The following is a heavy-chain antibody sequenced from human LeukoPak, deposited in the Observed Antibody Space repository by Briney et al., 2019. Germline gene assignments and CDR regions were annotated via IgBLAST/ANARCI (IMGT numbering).Heavy chain of an antibody. D-gene: IGHD2-21*02. CDR3: ARHLTANSCPFDY. Sequence: PSETLSLTCTVSGCSISSYYWSWIRQPPGKGLEWIGYIYYSGSTSYNPSLKSRFTISIDTSKNQFSLQMNCLSAADTAVFYCARHLTANSCPFDYWGQGTLVTVSS. CDR1: GCSISSYY. J-gene: IGHJ4*02. CDR2: IYYSGST. V-gene: IGHV4-59*08.